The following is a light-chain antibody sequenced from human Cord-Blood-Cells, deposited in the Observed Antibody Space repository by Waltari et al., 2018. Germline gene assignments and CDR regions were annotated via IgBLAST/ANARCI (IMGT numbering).Light chain of an antibody. J-gene: IGLJ2*01. V-gene: IGLV3-1*01. CDR3: QAWDSSTVV. CDR1: KLGDKY. CDR2: QDS. Sequence: SYELTQPPSVSVSPGQTASIPCSGDKLGDKYACWYQQKPGQSPVLVIYQDSKRPSGIPERLYGSNSGNTATLTISGTQAMDEADDYCQAWDSSTVVFGGGTKLT.